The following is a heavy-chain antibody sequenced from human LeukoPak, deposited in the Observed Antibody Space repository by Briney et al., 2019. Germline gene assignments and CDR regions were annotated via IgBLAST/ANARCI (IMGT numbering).Heavy chain of an antibody. CDR2: IYYSGST. Sequence: SETLSLTCTVSGGSINNSPYYWGWIRQPPGKGLEWIGNIYYSGSTYYNPSLKSRATTSVDTSKNQFSLRLSSVTAADTAVYYCARLVAVAANYLDYWGQGTLVTVSS. CDR1: GGSINNSPYY. V-gene: IGHV4-39*01. CDR3: ARLVAVAANYLDY. J-gene: IGHJ4*02. D-gene: IGHD6-19*01.